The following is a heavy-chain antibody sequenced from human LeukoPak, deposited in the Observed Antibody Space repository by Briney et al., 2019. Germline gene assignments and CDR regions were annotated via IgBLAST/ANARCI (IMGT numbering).Heavy chain of an antibody. J-gene: IGHJ3*02. CDR1: GGSFSSSSHY. Sequence: SETLSLTCTVSGGSFSSSSHYWGWVRQPPGKGLEWIGSMNYSGSTYYNASLRSRATISVDTSRDQFSLKLSSVTAADTAVYYCARHFDRDGYKSNAFDIWGQGTMVTVSS. CDR2: MNYSGST. CDR3: ARHFDRDGYKSNAFDI. V-gene: IGHV4-39*01. D-gene: IGHD5-24*01.